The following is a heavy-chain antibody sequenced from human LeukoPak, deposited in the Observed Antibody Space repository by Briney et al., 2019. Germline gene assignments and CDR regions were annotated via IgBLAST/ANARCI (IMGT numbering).Heavy chain of an antibody. CDR3: ARSGRGGAFDI. J-gene: IGHJ3*02. D-gene: IGHD1-26*01. CDR2: ITSSDSTT. Sequence: GGSLRLSCVASGFTFSSYEMNWVRQAPGKGLEWLSYITSSDSTTHYADSVKGRFTISRDNSKNTLYLQMNSLRTEDTAVYYCARSGRGGAFDIWGQGTTVTVSS. V-gene: IGHV3-48*03. CDR1: GFTFSSYE.